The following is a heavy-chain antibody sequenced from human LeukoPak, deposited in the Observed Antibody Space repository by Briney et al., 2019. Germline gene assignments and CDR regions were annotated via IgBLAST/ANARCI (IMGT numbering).Heavy chain of an antibody. D-gene: IGHD6-6*01. CDR1: GGTFSSYA. Sequence: ASVKVSCKASGGTFSSYAISWVRHAPGQGLEWMGGIIPIFGTANYAQKFQGRVTITTDESTSTAYMELSSLRSEDTAVYYCARADYSSSSGGYMDVWGKGTTVTVSS. CDR2: IIPIFGTA. CDR3: ARADYSSSSGGYMDV. J-gene: IGHJ6*03. V-gene: IGHV1-69*05.